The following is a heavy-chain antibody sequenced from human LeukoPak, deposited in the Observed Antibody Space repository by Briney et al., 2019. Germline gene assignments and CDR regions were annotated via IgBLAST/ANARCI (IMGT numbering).Heavy chain of an antibody. Sequence: PGGSLRLSCAASGFTFSDYYMSWIRQAPGKGLEWVSYIISRSSSTNHADSVKGRFTISRDNAKNSLYLQTNSLRAEDTAVYYCARERSSGFTMVRGVIGYGMDVWGQGTTVTVSS. V-gene: IGHV3-11*05. D-gene: IGHD3-10*01. J-gene: IGHJ6*02. CDR1: GFTFSDYY. CDR2: IISRSSST. CDR3: ARERSSGFTMVRGVIGYGMDV.